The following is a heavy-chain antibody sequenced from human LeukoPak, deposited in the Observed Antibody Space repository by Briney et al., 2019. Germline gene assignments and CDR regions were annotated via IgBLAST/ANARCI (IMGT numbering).Heavy chain of an antibody. D-gene: IGHD1-7*01. CDR2: IWYDGSNK. CDR1: GFAFSSYG. Sequence: HPGGSLRLSCAASGFAFSSYGMHWVRQAPGKGLEWVALIWYDGSNKYYADSVKGRFTISRDNSKNTLFLQMNSLRTEDTAVYYCAKDGRGFGELSPSLWGQGTLVTVSS. V-gene: IGHV3-33*06. CDR3: AKDGRGFGELSPSL. J-gene: IGHJ4*02.